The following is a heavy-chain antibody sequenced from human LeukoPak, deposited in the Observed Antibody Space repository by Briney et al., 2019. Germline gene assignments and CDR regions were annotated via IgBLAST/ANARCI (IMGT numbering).Heavy chain of an antibody. CDR3: ARHDYAAFDI. V-gene: IGHV4-59*01. Sequence: SETLSLTCTVSGGSISSYYWSWIRQPPGKGLEWIGYIYYSVSTNYNPSLKSRVTISVDTSKNQFSLKLSSVTAADTAVYYCARHDYAAFDIWGQGTMVTVSS. D-gene: IGHD4-17*01. CDR1: GGSISSYY. J-gene: IGHJ3*02. CDR2: IYYSVST.